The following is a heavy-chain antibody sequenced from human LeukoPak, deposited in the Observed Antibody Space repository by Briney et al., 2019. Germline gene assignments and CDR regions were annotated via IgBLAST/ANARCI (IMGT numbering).Heavy chain of an antibody. D-gene: IGHD2-15*01. CDR3: ARARGGSEYYYGMDV. Sequence: GGSLRLSCAASGFTLSSYEMNWVRQAPGKGLEWVSYISSSGSTIYYADSVKGRFTISRDNAKNSLYLQMNSLRAEDTAVYYCARARGGSEYYYGMDVWGKGTTVTVSS. CDR1: GFTLSSYE. J-gene: IGHJ6*04. V-gene: IGHV3-48*03. CDR2: ISSSGSTI.